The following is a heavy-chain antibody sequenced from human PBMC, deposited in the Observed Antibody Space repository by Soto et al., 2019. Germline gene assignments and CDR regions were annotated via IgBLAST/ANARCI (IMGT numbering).Heavy chain of an antibody. D-gene: IGHD6-6*01. CDR3: ASPFEYSSSSVAFDI. CDR2: IYPGDSDT. J-gene: IGHJ3*02. Sequence: GESLKISCKGSGYSFTSYWIGWVRQMPGKGLERMWIIYPGDSDTRYSPSFQGQVTISADKSISTAYRQWSSQKASVNAVYYCASPFEYSSSSVAFDIWGQGTMVTVSS. V-gene: IGHV5-51*01. CDR1: GYSFTSYW.